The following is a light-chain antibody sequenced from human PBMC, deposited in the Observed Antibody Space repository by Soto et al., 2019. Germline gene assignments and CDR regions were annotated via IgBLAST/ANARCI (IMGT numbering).Light chain of an antibody. Sequence: EIVMTQSPATLSVSPGESATLSCSASQSVSSYLAWYQQKPGQAPRLLIFGASKRATGIPDRFSDSGSGRDFTLTISGLEPEDFAVYYCQQYGSSPLISFGQGTRLEIK. CDR3: QQYGSSPLIS. CDR1: QSVSSY. CDR2: GAS. J-gene: IGKJ5*01. V-gene: IGKV3-20*01.